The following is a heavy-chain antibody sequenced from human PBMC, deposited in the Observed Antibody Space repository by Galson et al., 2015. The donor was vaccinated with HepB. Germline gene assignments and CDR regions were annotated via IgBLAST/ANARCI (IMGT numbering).Heavy chain of an antibody. Sequence: SLRLSCAASGFTVSSNYMSWVRQAPGKGLEWVSVIYSGGSTYYADSVKGRFTISRDNSKNTLYLQMNSLRAEDTAVYYCTKLSSAGGVFGVVTKAYFDSWGQGTLVTVSS. D-gene: IGHD3-3*01. CDR3: TKLSSAGGVFGVVTKAYFDS. CDR2: IYSGGST. J-gene: IGHJ4*02. CDR1: GFTVSSNY. V-gene: IGHV3-53*01.